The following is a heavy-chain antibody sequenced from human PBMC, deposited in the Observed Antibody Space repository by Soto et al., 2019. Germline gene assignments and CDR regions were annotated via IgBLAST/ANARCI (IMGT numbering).Heavy chain of an antibody. J-gene: IGHJ4*02. V-gene: IGHV1-69*08. CDR2: IIPILGIA. CDR3: ARDPGGEMAFDY. Sequence: QVPLVQSGAEVKKPGSSVKVSCKASGGTFSSYTISWVRQAPGQGLEWMGRIIPILGIANYAQKFQGRVTITADKSTSTAYMELSSLRSEDTAVYYCARDPGGEMAFDYWGQGTLVTVSS. CDR1: GGTFSSYT.